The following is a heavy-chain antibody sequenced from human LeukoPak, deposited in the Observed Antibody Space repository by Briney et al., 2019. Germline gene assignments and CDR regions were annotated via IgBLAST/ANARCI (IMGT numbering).Heavy chain of an antibody. Sequence: GGSLRLSCAASGFTVSSNYMSWVRQAPGKGLEWVSVIYSGGSTYYADSVKGRFTISRDNSKNTLYLQMNSLRAEDTAVYYCARGEYYDILTGYPIWGQGTMVTVSS. J-gene: IGHJ3*02. D-gene: IGHD3-9*01. CDR1: GFTVSSNY. V-gene: IGHV3-53*01. CDR3: ARGEYYDILTGYPI. CDR2: IYSGGST.